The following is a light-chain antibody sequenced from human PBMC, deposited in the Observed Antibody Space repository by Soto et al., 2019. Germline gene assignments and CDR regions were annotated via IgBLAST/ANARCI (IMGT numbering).Light chain of an antibody. J-gene: IGKJ1*01. CDR1: QRISTN. V-gene: IGKV3D-15*01. CDR2: DAS. Sequence: IVMTQSPDTLSVSPGEGATLSCRASQRISTNLAWYQQRPGQAPRLLIYDASTRATGIPARFSGSGSGTEFSLTISSLQSEDFAVYYCQQYNYWPRTFGQGTKVE. CDR3: QQYNYWPRT.